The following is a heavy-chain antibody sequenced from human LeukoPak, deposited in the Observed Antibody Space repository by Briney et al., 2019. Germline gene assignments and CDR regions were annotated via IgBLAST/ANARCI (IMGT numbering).Heavy chain of an antibody. V-gene: IGHV4-59*08. CDR2: VFYSGST. CDR1: GGSVSPFF. D-gene: IGHD4/OR15-4a*01. CDR3: ARHRGGSNAHDAFDI. Sequence: SETLSLTCTVSGGSVSPFFWSWIRQSPGKDLEWMGYVFYSGSTTYNPSLKSRLTLSVDTSKSQFSLTLTSVTAADTALYFCARHRGGSNAHDAFDIWGRGTLITVSS. J-gene: IGHJ3*02.